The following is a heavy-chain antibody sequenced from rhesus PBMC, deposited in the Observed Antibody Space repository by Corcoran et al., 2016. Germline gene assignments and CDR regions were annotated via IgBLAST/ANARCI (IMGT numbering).Heavy chain of an antibody. CDR2: IYGSGGRN. V-gene: IGHV4S14*01. Sequence: QVQLQESGPGLVKPSETLSLTCAVSGYSISSGYYWGWIRQPPGKGLEWIGSIYGSGGRNYLNPSLKSRVTLSVDTSKHQFSLKLSSVTAADTAVYYCARVGSSWSEWDTVGTEWYFDLWGPGTPITISS. J-gene: IGHJ2*01. D-gene: IGHD5-42*01. CDR3: ARVGSSWSEWDTVGTEWYFDL. CDR1: GYSISSGYY.